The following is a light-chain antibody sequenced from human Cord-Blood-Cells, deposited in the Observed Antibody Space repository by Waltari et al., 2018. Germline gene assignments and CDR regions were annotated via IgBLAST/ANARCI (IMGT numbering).Light chain of an antibody. J-gene: IGLJ2*01. CDR1: SSDVGGYNY. CDR3: SSYTSSSTVV. CDR2: DVS. Sequence: QSALTQPASVPGSPGQSITISCTGTSSDVGGYNYVPWYQQHPGKAPKLMIYDVSKRPSGVSNRFSGSKSGNTASLTISGLQAEDEADYYCSSYTSSSTVVFGGGTKLTVL. V-gene: IGLV2-14*01.